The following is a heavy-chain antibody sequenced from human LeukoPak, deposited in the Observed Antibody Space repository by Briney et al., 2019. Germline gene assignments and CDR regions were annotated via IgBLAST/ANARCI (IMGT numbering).Heavy chain of an antibody. CDR2: ISSSSSYI. Sequence: GGSLRLSCAASGFTFSSYSMNWVRQAPGKGLEWVSSISSSSSYIYYADSVKGRFTISRDNAKNSLYLQMNSLRAEDTAVYYCARDTGAYYDSGGLDYWGQGTLVTVSS. D-gene: IGHD3-22*01. CDR1: GFTFSSYS. V-gene: IGHV3-21*01. J-gene: IGHJ4*02. CDR3: ARDTGAYYDSGGLDY.